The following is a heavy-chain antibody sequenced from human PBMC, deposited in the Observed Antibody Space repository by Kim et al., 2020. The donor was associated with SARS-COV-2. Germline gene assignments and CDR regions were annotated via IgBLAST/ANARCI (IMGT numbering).Heavy chain of an antibody. CDR3: ARKGGYYYYYMDV. J-gene: IGHJ6*03. Sequence: YADSVKGRFTISSDNSQNPLYLQRNDLRAEDTAVYYCARKGGYYYYYMDVWGKGTTVTVSS. V-gene: IGHV3-30*03. D-gene: IGHD3-16*01.